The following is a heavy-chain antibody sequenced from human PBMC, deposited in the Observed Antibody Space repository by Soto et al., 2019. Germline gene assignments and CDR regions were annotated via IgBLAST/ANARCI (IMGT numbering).Heavy chain of an antibody. CDR2: IYYSGST. D-gene: IGHD3-22*01. J-gene: IGHJ4*02. CDR1: GGSISSYY. CDR3: ERLWGYYNDY. Sequence: QAQLQESGPGLVKPSETLSLTCTVSGGSISSYYWSWIRQPPGKGLEWIGYIYYSGSTNYDPSLKSRVTISVDTSKNQFSRKLSSVTAADTAVYYCERLWGYYNDYWGQGTLVTVSS. V-gene: IGHV4-59*08.